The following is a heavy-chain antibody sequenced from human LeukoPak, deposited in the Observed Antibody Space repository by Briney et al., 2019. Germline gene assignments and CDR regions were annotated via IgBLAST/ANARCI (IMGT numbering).Heavy chain of an antibody. J-gene: IGHJ6*02. Sequence: ASVKVSCKASGYTFTGYYMHWVRQAPGQGLEWMGWINPNSGGTNYAQKFQGRVTMTRGTSISTAYMELSRLRSDDTAVYYCARERVDIVATIEYYYYYYGMDVWGQGTTVTVSS. CDR3: ARERVDIVATIEYYYYYYGMDV. V-gene: IGHV1-2*02. CDR1: GYTFTGYY. CDR2: INPNSGGT. D-gene: IGHD5-12*01.